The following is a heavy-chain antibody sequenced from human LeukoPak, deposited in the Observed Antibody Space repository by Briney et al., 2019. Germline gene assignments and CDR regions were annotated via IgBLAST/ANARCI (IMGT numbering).Heavy chain of an antibody. Sequence: PGASLRLSCAASGFTFSNYAVGWVRQAPGKGLEWVSAITGSGGNTYYADSVKGRFTISRDNSKNTVFLQMNSLRAEDTAVYYCAKWGDYDVLTGYYVSDYWGQGTLVTVSS. CDR3: AKWGDYDVLTGYYVSDY. J-gene: IGHJ4*02. CDR1: GFTFSNYA. CDR2: ITGSGGNT. D-gene: IGHD3-9*01. V-gene: IGHV3-23*01.